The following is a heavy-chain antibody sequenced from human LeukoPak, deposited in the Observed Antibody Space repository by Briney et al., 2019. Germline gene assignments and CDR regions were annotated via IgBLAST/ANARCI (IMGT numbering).Heavy chain of an antibody. CDR3: VRDTFSPDAFDI. CDR1: GCTFSSYS. CDR2: ISTSSSYI. D-gene: IGHD3-16*01. V-gene: IGHV3-21*01. Sequence: GGSLRLSCAAPGCTFSSYSMNWVCQAPGKGLEWVSSISTSSSYIYSADSVKGRFTISRDNAKNSLYLQMNRLRAEDTAVYYCVRDTFSPDAFDIWGQGTMVTVSS. J-gene: IGHJ3*02.